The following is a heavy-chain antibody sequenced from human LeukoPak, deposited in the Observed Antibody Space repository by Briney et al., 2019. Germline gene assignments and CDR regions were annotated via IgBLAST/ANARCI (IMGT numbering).Heavy chain of an antibody. CDR3: ARGRKYTSGYRVTELGSGYSDY. CDR1: GGSITTHY. D-gene: IGHD5-18*01. J-gene: IGHJ4*02. Sequence: SETLSLTCSVSGGSITTHYWSWIRQPAGKGLEWIGRINTSGSTNYNPSLRSRVTMSVDTSKNQFSLKLSSVTAADTAVYYCARGRKYTSGYRVTELGSGYSDYWGQGTLVTVSS. CDR2: INTSGST. V-gene: IGHV4-4*07.